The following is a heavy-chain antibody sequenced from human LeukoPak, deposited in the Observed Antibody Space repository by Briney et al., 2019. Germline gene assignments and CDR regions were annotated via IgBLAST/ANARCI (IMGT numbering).Heavy chain of an antibody. J-gene: IGHJ4*02. D-gene: IGHD3-10*01. CDR3: ARYMVRGVGVDY. CDR1: GFTFSSYA. CDR2: ISYDGSNK. V-gene: IGHV3-30-3*01. Sequence: GGSLRLSCAASGFTFSSYAMHWVRQAPGKGLEWVAVISYDGSNKYYADSVKGRFTISRDNAKNSLYLQMNSLRAEDTAAYYCARYMVRGVGVDYWGQGTLVTVSS.